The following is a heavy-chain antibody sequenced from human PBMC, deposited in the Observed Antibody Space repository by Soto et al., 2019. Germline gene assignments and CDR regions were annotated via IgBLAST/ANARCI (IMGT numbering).Heavy chain of an antibody. Sequence: SQTLSLTCAISGDIVSSNSAAWNWIRQSPSRGLEWLGRTYYRSKWYNDYAVSVKSRITINPDTSKNQFSLQLNSVTPEDTAVYYCARDSMIVVVITPYYYYYGMDVRGKGTMLTVSS. CDR2: TYYRSKWYN. V-gene: IGHV6-1*01. CDR3: ARDSMIVVVITPYYYYYGMDV. J-gene: IGHJ6*04. CDR1: GDIVSSNSAA. D-gene: IGHD3-22*01.